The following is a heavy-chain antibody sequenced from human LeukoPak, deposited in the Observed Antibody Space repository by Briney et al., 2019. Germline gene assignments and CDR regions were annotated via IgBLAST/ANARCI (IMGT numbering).Heavy chain of an antibody. CDR2: INHSGST. D-gene: IGHD3-10*01. CDR1: GGSISANY. CDR3: ARHVRGSGSLYGAYYYYMDV. V-gene: IGHV4-34*01. Sequence: SETLSLTCTVSGGSISANYWSWIRQPPGKGLEWIGEINHSGSTNYNPSLKSRVTISVDTSENQFSLKLSSVTAADTAVYYCARHVRGSGSLYGAYYYYMDVWGKGTTVTVSS. J-gene: IGHJ6*03.